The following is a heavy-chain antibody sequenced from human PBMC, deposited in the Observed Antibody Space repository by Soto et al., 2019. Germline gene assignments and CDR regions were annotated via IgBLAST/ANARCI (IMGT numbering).Heavy chain of an antibody. CDR2: IYYSGST. Sequence: QVQLQESGPGLVKPSETLSLTCTVSGGSISSYYWSWIRQPPGKGLEWIGYIYYSGSTNYNPSLKSRVTISVDTSKNQFSLKLSSVTAADTAVYYCARRQGGSNTYYYYYMDVWGKGTTVTVSS. CDR3: ARRQGGSNTYYYYYMDV. V-gene: IGHV4-59*08. D-gene: IGHD3-10*01. J-gene: IGHJ6*03. CDR1: GGSISSYY.